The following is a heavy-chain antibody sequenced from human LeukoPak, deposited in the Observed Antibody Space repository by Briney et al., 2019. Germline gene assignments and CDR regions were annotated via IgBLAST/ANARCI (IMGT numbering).Heavy chain of an antibody. V-gene: IGHV1-2*02. CDR1: GYTFTGYC. CDR2: IDPNSGAT. Sequence: ASVKVSCKASGYTFTGYCMHWVRQAPGQGLEWMGWIDPNSGATKYPQKFQGRVSMTRDTSISTAYMELSRLRSDDTAVYYCARDRDTVTTSYYFDYWGQGTLVTVSS. CDR3: ARDRDTVTTSYYFDY. J-gene: IGHJ4*02. D-gene: IGHD4-17*01.